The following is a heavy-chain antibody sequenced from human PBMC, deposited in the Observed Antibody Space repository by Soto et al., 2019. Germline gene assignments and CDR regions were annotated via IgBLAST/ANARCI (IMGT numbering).Heavy chain of an antibody. J-gene: IGHJ4*02. CDR1: GYSFASYW. D-gene: IGHD6-6*01. CDR3: ARRYSSSSLPDY. V-gene: IGHV5-10-1*01. Sequence: VKISCEGSGYSFASYWITWVRQVPGKGLEWVGRIDPSNSYTNYSPSFQGHVTISADKSIGTAYLQWSSLTASDSAMYYCARRYSSSSLPDYWGQGTLVTVSS. CDR2: IDPSNSYT.